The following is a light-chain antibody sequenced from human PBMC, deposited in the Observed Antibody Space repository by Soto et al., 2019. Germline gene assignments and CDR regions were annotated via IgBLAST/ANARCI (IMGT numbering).Light chain of an antibody. V-gene: IGKV3-11*01. J-gene: IGKJ5*01. CDR1: QSVSGC. CDR2: ASS. Sequence: EIVLTQSPATLSLSPGERATLSCRASQSVSGCLASYQQKPGQAPRLLIYASSNRATGIPDRFSGSASGTDFTLTINRLEPEDFAVYYCQLYGISPHFGQGTRLEIK. CDR3: QLYGISPH.